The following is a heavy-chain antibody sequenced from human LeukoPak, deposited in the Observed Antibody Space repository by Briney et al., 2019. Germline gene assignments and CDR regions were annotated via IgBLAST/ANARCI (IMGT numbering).Heavy chain of an antibody. V-gene: IGHV4-34*01. CDR2: INHSGST. CDR1: GGSFSGYY. D-gene: IGHD3-16*01. J-gene: IGHJ5*02. Sequence: SETLSLTCAVYGGSFSGYYWSWIRQPPGKGLEWIGEINHSGSTNYNPSLKSRVTISVDTSKSQFSLKLSSVTAADTAVYYCARGWGGTNQFGNWFDPWGQGTLVTVSS. CDR3: ARGWGGTNQFGNWFDP.